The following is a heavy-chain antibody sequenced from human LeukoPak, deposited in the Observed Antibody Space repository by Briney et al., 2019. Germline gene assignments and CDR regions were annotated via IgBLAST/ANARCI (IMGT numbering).Heavy chain of an antibody. D-gene: IGHD2-21*02. Sequence: ASVKVSCRASGYTFTGYYMHWVRQAPGQGLEWMGWINPNSGGTNYAQKFQGRVTMTRDTSISTAYMELSRLRSDDTAVYYCARCSYCGGDCYSAAFDIWGQGTMVTVSS. CDR3: ARCSYCGGDCYSAAFDI. V-gene: IGHV1-2*02. J-gene: IGHJ3*02. CDR2: INPNSGGT. CDR1: GYTFTGYY.